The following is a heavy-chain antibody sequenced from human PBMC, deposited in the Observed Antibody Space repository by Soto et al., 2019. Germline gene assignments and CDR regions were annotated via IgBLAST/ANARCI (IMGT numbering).Heavy chain of an antibody. V-gene: IGHV3-33*01. J-gene: IGHJ4*02. CDR3: ARDGSGSTHQFDY. D-gene: IGHD1-26*01. CDR2: IWYDGSNK. Sequence: QVQLGESGGGVGQPGWSLSLSCAASGFTFSTYGMHWVRQAPGKGLQWVAVIWYDGSNKYYADPVKGRFTISRDNSKNTLYLQMNSLRVEDTAVYYCARDGSGSTHQFDYWGQGTLVTVSS. CDR1: GFTFSTYG.